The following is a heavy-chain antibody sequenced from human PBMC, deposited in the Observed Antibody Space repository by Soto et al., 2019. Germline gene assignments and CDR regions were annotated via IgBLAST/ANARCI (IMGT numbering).Heavy chain of an antibody. V-gene: IGHV3-7*01. CDR1: GFIFSSYW. CDR3: ARIASTGRGWDV. CDR2: IKQDGSEQ. D-gene: IGHD6-13*01. J-gene: IGHJ6*02. Sequence: EVQLVESGGGLVQPGGSLRLSCAASGFIFSSYWMSWVRQAPVKGLEWVGNIKQDGSEQNYVDFVKGRFTISRDNANNSLYLHMNSLRAEDTAVYYCARIASTGRGWDVWGQGTTVVVSS.